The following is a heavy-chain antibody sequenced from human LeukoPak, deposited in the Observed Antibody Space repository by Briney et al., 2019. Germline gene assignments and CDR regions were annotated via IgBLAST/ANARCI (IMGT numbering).Heavy chain of an antibody. CDR3: ARAYYYDSSGYYYFHY. J-gene: IGHJ4*02. CDR1: GFTFSSYW. V-gene: IGHV3-7*04. D-gene: IGHD3-22*01. Sequence: GGSLRLSCAASGFTFSSYWMSWVRQAPGKGLEWVANIKQDGSEKYYVDSVKGRFTISRDNSKNTLYLQMNSLRAEDTAVYYCARAYYYDSSGYYYFHYWGQGTLVTVSS. CDR2: IKQDGSEK.